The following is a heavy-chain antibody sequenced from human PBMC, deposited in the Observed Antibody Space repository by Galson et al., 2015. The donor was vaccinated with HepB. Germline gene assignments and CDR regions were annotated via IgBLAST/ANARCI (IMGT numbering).Heavy chain of an antibody. J-gene: IGHJ3*02. D-gene: IGHD4-23*01. Sequence: SLRLSCAASGFTFSRCGMHWVRQAPGKGLEWVACISYDGRNKHYADSLRGRFTISRDNSMNKVYLQMNSLTAEDTAVYHCAKDDYGGDNSIFSGAFDMWGQGTRVTVSS. CDR1: GFTFSRCG. V-gene: IGHV3-30*18. CDR2: ISYDGRNK. CDR3: AKDDYGGDNSIFSGAFDM.